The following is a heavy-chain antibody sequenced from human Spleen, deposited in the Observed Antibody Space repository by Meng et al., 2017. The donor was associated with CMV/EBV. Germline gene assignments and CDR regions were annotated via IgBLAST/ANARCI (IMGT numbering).Heavy chain of an antibody. J-gene: IGHJ4*02. CDR2: ISSSSSYI. V-gene: IGHV3-21*01. D-gene: IGHD1-26*01. CDR1: RFTLSEFW. CDR3: ARDVTAATNYFDY. Sequence: GGSLRLSCVACRFTLSEFWMTRVRQAPGKGLEWVSSISSSSSYIYYADSVKGRFTISRDNAKNSLYLQMNSLRAEDTAVYYCARDVTAATNYFDYWGQGTLVTVSS.